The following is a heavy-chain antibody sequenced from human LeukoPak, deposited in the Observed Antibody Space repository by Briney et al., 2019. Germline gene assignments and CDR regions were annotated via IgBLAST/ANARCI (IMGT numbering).Heavy chain of an antibody. J-gene: IGHJ4*02. Sequence: PGGSLRLSCAASGFTFSSYGMHWVRQAPGKGLEWVAVISYDGSNKYYADSVKGRFTISRDNSKNTLYLQMNSLRAEDTAVYYCARDSDGDYIDYWGQGTLVTVSS. CDR3: ARDSDGDYIDY. V-gene: IGHV3-30*03. D-gene: IGHD4-17*01. CDR2: ISYDGSNK. CDR1: GFTFSSYG.